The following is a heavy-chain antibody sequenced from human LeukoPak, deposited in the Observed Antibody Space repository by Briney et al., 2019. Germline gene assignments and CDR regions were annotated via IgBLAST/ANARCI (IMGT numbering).Heavy chain of an antibody. CDR2: IYYSGST. CDR1: GGSFSGYY. Sequence: SETLSLTCAVYGGSFSGYYWSWIRQPPGKGLEWIGYIYYSGSTNYNPSLKSRVTISVDTSKNQFSLKLSSVTAADTAVYYCASGGLRWNWFDPWGQGTLVTVSS. D-gene: IGHD4-23*01. V-gene: IGHV4-59*01. J-gene: IGHJ5*02. CDR3: ASGGLRWNWFDP.